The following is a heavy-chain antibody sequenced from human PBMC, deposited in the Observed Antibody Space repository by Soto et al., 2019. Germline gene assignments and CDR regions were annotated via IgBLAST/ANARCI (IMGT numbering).Heavy chain of an antibody. CDR2: ISSSSSYI. CDR3: ARRGYYDFWSGYYTPLSYYYYGMDV. V-gene: IGHV3-21*01. CDR1: RFTFRSYT. Sequence: GGSMRLSCAASRFTFRSYTTHWIREAPGEGRAWVSSISSSSSYIYYADSVKGRFTISRDNAKNSLYLQMNSLRAEDTAVYYCARRGYYDFWSGYYTPLSYYYYGMDVWGQGT. J-gene: IGHJ6*02. D-gene: IGHD3-3*01.